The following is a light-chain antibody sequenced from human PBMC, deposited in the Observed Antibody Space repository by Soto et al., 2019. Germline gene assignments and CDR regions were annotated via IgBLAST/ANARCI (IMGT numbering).Light chain of an antibody. J-gene: IGLJ1*01. CDR2: AVN. Sequence: QSALTQSRSVSGSPGQSVTISCTGTSSDVGAYDYVSWYQQHPGKAPKLMIYAVNKRPSGVPARFSGSKSGNTASLTISGLQVEDEADYYCCSYAGGFTSVFGTGTKVTVL. V-gene: IGLV2-11*01. CDR3: CSYAGGFTSV. CDR1: SSDVGAYDY.